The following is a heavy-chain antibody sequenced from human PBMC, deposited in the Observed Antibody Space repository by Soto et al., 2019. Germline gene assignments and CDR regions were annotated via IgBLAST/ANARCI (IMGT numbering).Heavy chain of an antibody. J-gene: IGHJ4*02. CDR1: GGSISSYY. V-gene: IGHV4-59*01. Sequence: QVQLQESGPGLVKPSETLSLTCTVSGGSISSYYWSWIRQPPGKGLEWIGYIYYSGSTNYNPSLKRRVTTSGATATNQFSLTLSSVTAADAAVYYCAGEGGTVGDLDYWGQGTLVTVSS. D-gene: IGHD3-16*01. CDR3: AGEGGTVGDLDY. CDR2: IYYSGST.